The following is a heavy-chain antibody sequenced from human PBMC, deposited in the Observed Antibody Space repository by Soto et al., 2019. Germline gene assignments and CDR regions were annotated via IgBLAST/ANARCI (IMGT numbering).Heavy chain of an antibody. CDR2: TYYRSKWYN. CDR3: ASGDDYDYYYYGMDV. V-gene: IGHV6-1*01. CDR1: GDSVSSNSAA. J-gene: IGHJ6*02. Sequence: SQTLSLTCAISGDSVSSNSAALNLIMQSPSRGLEWLGRTYYRSKWYNDYAVSVKSRITINPDTSKNQFSLQLNSVTPEDTAVYYCASGDDYDYYYYGMDVWGQGTTVTVSS. D-gene: IGHD5-12*01.